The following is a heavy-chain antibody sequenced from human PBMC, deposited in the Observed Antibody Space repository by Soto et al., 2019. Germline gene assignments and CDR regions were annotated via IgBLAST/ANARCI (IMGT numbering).Heavy chain of an antibody. D-gene: IGHD1-1*01. CDR3: AKAPTGTTDGYFDY. V-gene: IGHV3-9*01. J-gene: IGHJ4*02. CDR1: GFTFDDYA. Sequence: DVQLVESGGGLVQPGRSLRLSCAASGFTFDDYAMHWVRQAPGKGLEWVSGISWNSGSIGYADSVKGRFTISRDNAKNSLYLQMNSLRAEDTALYYCAKAPTGTTDGYFDYWGQGTLVTVSS. CDR2: ISWNSGSI.